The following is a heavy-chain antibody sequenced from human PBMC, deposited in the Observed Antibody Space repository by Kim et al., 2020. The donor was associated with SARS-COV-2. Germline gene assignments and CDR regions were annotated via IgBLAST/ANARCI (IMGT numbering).Heavy chain of an antibody. J-gene: IGHJ3*02. CDR3: ARVGAVAAADAFDI. CDR1: GGSISSSNW. V-gene: IGHV4-4*02. CDR2: IYHSGST. Sequence: SETLSLTCAVSGGSISSSNWWRWVRQPPGKGLEWIGEIYHSGSTNYNPSLKSRVTISVDKSKNQFSLKLSSVTAADTAVYYCARVGAVAAADAFDIWGQGTMVTVSS. D-gene: IGHD6-19*01.